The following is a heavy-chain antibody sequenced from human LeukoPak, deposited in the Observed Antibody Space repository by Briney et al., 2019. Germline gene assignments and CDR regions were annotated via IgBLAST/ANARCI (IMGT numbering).Heavy chain of an antibody. J-gene: IGHJ4*02. CDR2: IYTSGST. CDR1: GGSISSYY. CDR3: ASSYDILTGLDY. V-gene: IGHV4-4*07. D-gene: IGHD3-9*01. Sequence: SETLSLTCTVSGGSISSYYWSWIRQPAGKGLEWIGSIYTSGSTNYNPSLKSRVTMSVDTSKNQFSLKLSSVTAADTAVYYCASSYDILTGLDYWGQGTLVTVSS.